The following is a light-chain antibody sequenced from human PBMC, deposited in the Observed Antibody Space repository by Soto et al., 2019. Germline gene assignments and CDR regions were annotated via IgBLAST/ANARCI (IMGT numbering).Light chain of an antibody. CDR3: QSYDSSLSGSV. J-gene: IGLJ3*02. CDR2: GNN. CDR1: SSNIGAGYH. Sequence: VVTQPPSVSGAPGQRVTISCTGSSSNIGAGYHVHWYQQLPGTAPKLLIYGNNNRPSGVPDRFSGSKSGTSASLAITGLQAEDEADYFCQSYDSSLSGSVFGGGTKVTVL. V-gene: IGLV1-40*01.